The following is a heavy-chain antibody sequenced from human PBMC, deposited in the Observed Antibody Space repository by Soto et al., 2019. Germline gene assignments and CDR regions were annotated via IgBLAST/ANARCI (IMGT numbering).Heavy chain of an antibody. CDR2: IDPSDSYT. Sequence: EVQLVQSGAEVKKPGESLRISCKGSGYSFTSYWIGWVRQMPGKGLEWMGRIDPSDSYTNYSPSFQGHVTISADKSISTAYLQWSSLKVSDPAMYYCAALRVGFGELLTYWAQGTLVTVSS. CDR3: AALRVGFGELLTY. J-gene: IGHJ4*02. D-gene: IGHD3-10*01. V-gene: IGHV5-10-1*01. CDR1: GYSFTSYW.